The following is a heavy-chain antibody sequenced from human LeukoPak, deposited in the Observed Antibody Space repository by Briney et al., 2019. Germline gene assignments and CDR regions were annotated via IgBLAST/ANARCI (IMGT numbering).Heavy chain of an antibody. V-gene: IGHV1-2*02. D-gene: IGHD4-17*01. J-gene: IGHJ4*02. CDR2: INPNSGGT. Sequence: GASVKVSCKASGYTFTGYYMHWVRQAPGQGLEWMGWINPNSGGTNYAQKFQGRVTMTRDTSISTAYMKLSRLRSDDTAVYYCARASRHSTTVTTPGYWGQGTLVTVSS. CDR3: ARASRHSTTVTTPGY. CDR1: GYTFTGYY.